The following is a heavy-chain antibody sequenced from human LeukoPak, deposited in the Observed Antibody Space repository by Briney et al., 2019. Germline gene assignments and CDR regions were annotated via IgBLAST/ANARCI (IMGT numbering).Heavy chain of an antibody. J-gene: IGHJ3*02. V-gene: IGHV4-34*01. Sequence: PSETLSLTCAVYGGSFSGYYWSWIRQPPGKGLEWIGEINHSGSTNYNPSLKSRVTISVDTSKNQFSLKLSSVTAADTAVYYCARGLYSYGQTYAFDIWGQGTMVTVSS. CDR1: GGSFSGYY. CDR2: INHSGST. D-gene: IGHD5-18*01. CDR3: ARGLYSYGQTYAFDI.